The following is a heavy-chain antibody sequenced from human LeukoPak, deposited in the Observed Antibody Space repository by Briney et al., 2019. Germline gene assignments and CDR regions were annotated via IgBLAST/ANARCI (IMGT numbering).Heavy chain of an antibody. D-gene: IGHD6-19*01. CDR3: ARDLGSGWYLDYYYYGMDV. CDR1: GFTFSSYW. J-gene: IGHJ6*02. V-gene: IGHV3-7*03. CDR2: IKQDGSEK. Sequence: GRSLRLSCAASGFTFSSYWMSWVRQAPGKGLEWVANIKQDGSEKYYVDSVKGRFTISRDNAKNSLYLQMNSLRAEDTAVYYCARDLGSGWYLDYYYYGMDVWGQGTTVTVSS.